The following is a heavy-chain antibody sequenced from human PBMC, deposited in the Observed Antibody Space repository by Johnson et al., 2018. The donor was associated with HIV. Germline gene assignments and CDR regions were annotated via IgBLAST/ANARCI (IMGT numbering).Heavy chain of an antibody. CDR3: ARERGYSSVLWKLSEAAFDI. CDR2: INQDGTEK. D-gene: IGHD6-19*01. Sequence: VQLVESGGGVVQPGRSLKLSCAASGFTFSSYAMHWVRQAPGKGLEWVANINQDGTEKYYADSMRGRLTISRDNTKNSLYLEMNSLRAEDTAVYYCARERGYSSVLWKLSEAAFDIWGQGTMVTVSS. CDR1: GFTFSSYA. V-gene: IGHV3-7*01. J-gene: IGHJ3*02.